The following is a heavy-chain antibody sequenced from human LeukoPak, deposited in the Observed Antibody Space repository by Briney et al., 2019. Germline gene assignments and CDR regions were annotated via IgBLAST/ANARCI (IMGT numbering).Heavy chain of an antibody. J-gene: IGHJ4*02. V-gene: IGHV1-8*01. Sequence: ASVKVSCKASGYTFTSYDFNWVRQATGQRPEWMGWMSPNSGDTGYVQKFQDRVTMTRNTSISTAYMELSSLRSDDTAVYYCARGPPNWGYDYWGPGTLVTVSS. CDR1: GYTFTSYD. CDR2: MSPNSGDT. D-gene: IGHD7-27*01. CDR3: ARGPPNWGYDY.